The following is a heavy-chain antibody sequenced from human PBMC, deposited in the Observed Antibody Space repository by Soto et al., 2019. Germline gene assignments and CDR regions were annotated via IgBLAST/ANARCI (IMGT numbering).Heavy chain of an antibody. CDR1: GFTFSSYA. Sequence: QVQLVESGGGVVQPGRSLRLSCAASGFTFSSYAMHWVRQAPGKGLEWVAVISYDGSNKYYADSVKGRFTISRDNSKNTLYLQMNSLRAEDTAVYYCARDRAVLVPAASHWGQGTLGTVSS. CDR3: ARDRAVLVPAASH. D-gene: IGHD2-2*01. CDR2: ISYDGSNK. J-gene: IGHJ4*02. V-gene: IGHV3-30-3*01.